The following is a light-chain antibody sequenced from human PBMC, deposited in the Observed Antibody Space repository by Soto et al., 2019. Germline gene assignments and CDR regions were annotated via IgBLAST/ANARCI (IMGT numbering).Light chain of an antibody. J-gene: IGKJ4*01. CDR3: QQYYSYPLT. V-gene: IGKV1-5*03. Sequence: DIQMTQSPSTLSASVGDRVTIACRASQSISNWLAWYQQRPGKAPKLLIYKASNLESGVPSRFSGSGSGTEFTLTISCLQSEDFATYYCQQYYSYPLTFGGGTKVDIK. CDR2: KAS. CDR1: QSISNW.